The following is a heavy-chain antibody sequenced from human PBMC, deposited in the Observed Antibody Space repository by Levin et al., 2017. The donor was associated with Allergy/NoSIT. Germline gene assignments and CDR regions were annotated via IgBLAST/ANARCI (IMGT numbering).Heavy chain of an antibody. V-gene: IGHV4-39*01. CDR2: IYDTGST. CDR3: ARTTDSSGNYYRPYFDY. D-gene: IGHD3-22*01. J-gene: IGHJ4*02. CDR1: GGSISSSSYY. Sequence: SQTLSLTCTVSGGSISSSSYYWGWIRQPPGKGLEWIGSIYDTGSTYYNPSLKSRVTISVDTSKNQFSLKLSSVTAADTAVYYCARTTDSSGNYYRPYFDYWGQGTLVTVSS.